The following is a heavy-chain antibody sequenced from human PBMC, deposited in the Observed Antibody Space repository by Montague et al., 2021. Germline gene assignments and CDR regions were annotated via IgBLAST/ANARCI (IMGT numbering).Heavy chain of an antibody. CDR3: VKDTRDYYPDF. D-gene: IGHD3-3*01. J-gene: IGHJ4*02. CDR1: GFIFNNYV. Sequence: FLRLSCAASGFIFNNYVMNLFRQAPGKGLEWVSGINGNSINIDYADSVKGRFTISRDNAKNSLYLQMNSLRAEDTAFYYCVKDTRDYYPDFWGQGILATVSS. CDR2: INGNSINI. V-gene: IGHV3-9*01.